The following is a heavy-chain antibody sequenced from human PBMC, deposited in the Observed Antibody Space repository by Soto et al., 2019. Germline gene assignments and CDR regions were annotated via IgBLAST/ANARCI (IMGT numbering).Heavy chain of an antibody. J-gene: IGHJ3*02. Sequence: SETLSLTCTVSGGSISSGGYYWSWIRQHPGKGLEGIGYIYYSGSTYYNPSLKSRVTISVDTSKNQFSLKLSSVTAADTAVYYCARDRSSSSERDAFDIWGQGTMVTVSS. CDR2: IYYSGST. CDR1: GGSISSGGYY. D-gene: IGHD6-6*01. CDR3: ARDRSSSSERDAFDI. V-gene: IGHV4-31*03.